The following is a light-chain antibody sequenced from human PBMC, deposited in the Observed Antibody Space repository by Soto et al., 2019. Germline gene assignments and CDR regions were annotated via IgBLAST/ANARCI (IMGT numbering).Light chain of an antibody. J-gene: IGLJ1*01. V-gene: IGLV2-14*01. CDR2: EVT. CDR1: SSDVGAYNY. Sequence: QSALTQPASVSGSPGQSITISCTGTSSDVGAYNYVSWYQHHPGKAPKLMIYEVTNRPSGVSNRFSGSKSGNTASLTISGLQAEDEADDYCNSYTTNSNRVFGTGTKVTVL. CDR3: NSYTTNSNRV.